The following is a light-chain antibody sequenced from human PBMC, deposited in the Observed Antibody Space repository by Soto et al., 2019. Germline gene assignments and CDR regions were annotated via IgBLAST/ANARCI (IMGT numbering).Light chain of an antibody. V-gene: IGKV1-5*03. J-gene: IGKJ1*01. Sequence: DIQMTQSRSTLSASVGDRVSITCRASQSISSWLAWYQQKPGKAPKLLIYKASSLESGVPSRFSGSGSGTDFTLTISSLQPEDVATYYCQKYYSTSWTFGQGTKVDIK. CDR3: QKYYSTSWT. CDR1: QSISSW. CDR2: KAS.